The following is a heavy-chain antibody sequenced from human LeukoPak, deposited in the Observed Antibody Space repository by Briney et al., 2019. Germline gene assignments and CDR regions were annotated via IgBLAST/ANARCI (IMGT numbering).Heavy chain of an antibody. CDR2: IIPIFGTA. CDR1: GGTFSSYA. Sequence: AASVKVSCKASGGTFSSYAISWVRQAPGQGLEWMGGIIPIFGTANYAQKFQGRVTITAGESTSTAYMELSSLRSEDTAVYYCARDRVVIAAAGTMGAFDIWGQGTMVTVSS. J-gene: IGHJ3*02. V-gene: IGHV1-69*01. D-gene: IGHD6-13*01. CDR3: ARDRVVIAAAGTMGAFDI.